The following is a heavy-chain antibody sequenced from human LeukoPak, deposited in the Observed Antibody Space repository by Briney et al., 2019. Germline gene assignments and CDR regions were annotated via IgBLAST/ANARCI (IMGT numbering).Heavy chain of an antibody. Sequence: SETLSLTCTVSGGSISSYYWSCIRQPPGKGLEGIRYIYYSGSTNYSPSLKSRVTISVDTSKNKFSLKLSSVTAADTAVYYCARDRRGATDYWGQGSLVTVSS. CDR2: IYYSGST. D-gene: IGHD5-12*01. CDR1: GGSISSYY. J-gene: IGHJ4*02. V-gene: IGHV4-59*01. CDR3: ARDRRGATDY.